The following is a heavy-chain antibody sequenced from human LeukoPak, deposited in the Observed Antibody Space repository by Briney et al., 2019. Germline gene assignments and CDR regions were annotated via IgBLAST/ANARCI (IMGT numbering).Heavy chain of an antibody. Sequence: PSETLSLTCTVSGGSISSGDYYWSWIRQPPGKGLEWIGYIYYSGSTYYNPSLKSRVTISVDTSKNQFSLKLSSVTAADTAVYYCARDPGAHMIYPNYYFDYWGQGTLVPVSS. CDR2: IYYSGST. J-gene: IGHJ4*02. D-gene: IGHD2-8*01. CDR1: GGSISSGDYY. V-gene: IGHV4-30-4*01. CDR3: ARDPGAHMIYPNYYFDY.